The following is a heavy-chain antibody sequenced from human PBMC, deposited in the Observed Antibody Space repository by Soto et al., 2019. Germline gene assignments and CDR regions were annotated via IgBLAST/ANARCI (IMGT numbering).Heavy chain of an antibody. V-gene: IGHV5-51*01. CDR3: ARALLDYDSSGYYYFFDY. Sequence: GEPLKISCNGSGYIFTSYWIGWVRQMPGKGLEWMGIIYPGDSDTRYSPSFQGQVTISADKSISTAYLQWSSLKASDTAMYYCARALLDYDSSGYYYFFDYWGQGTLVTVSS. CDR1: GYIFTSYW. D-gene: IGHD3-22*01. CDR2: IYPGDSDT. J-gene: IGHJ4*02.